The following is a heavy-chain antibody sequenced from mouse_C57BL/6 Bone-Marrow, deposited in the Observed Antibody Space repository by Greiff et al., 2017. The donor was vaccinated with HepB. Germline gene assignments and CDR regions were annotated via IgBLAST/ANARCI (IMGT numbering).Heavy chain of an antibody. Sequence: QVQLQQSGPELVKPGASVKISCKASGYAFSSSWMNWVKQRPGKGLEWIGRIYPGDGDTNYNGKFKGKATLTADKSSSTAYMQLSILTSEDSAVYFSAKALSYYYGPSFAYWGQGTLVTVSA. CDR3: AKALSYYYGPSFAY. CDR2: IYPGDGDT. J-gene: IGHJ3*01. D-gene: IGHD1-1*01. V-gene: IGHV1-82*01. CDR1: GYAFSSSW.